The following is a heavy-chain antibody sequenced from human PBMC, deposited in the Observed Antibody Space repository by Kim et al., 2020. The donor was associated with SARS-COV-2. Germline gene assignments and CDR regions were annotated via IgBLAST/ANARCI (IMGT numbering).Heavy chain of an antibody. J-gene: IGHJ6*02. V-gene: IGHV5-51*01. CDR2: IYPGDSDT. D-gene: IGHD2-2*01. Sequence: GESLKISCKGSGYSFTSYWIGWVRQMPGKGLEWMGIIYPGDSDTRYSPSFQGQVTISADKSISTAYLQWSSLKASDTAMYYCARRGAWGYCSSTSCRKDYYGMDVWGQGTTVTVS. CDR1: GYSFTSYW. CDR3: ARRGAWGYCSSTSCRKDYYGMDV.